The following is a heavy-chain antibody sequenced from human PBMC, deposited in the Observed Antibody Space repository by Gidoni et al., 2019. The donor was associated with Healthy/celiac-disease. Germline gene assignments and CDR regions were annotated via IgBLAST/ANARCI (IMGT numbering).Heavy chain of an antibody. J-gene: IGHJ4*02. V-gene: IGHV1-69*19. CDR1: GGTFSSYA. Sequence: QVQLVQSGAEVKKPGSSVKVSCKASGGTFSSYAISWVRQAPGQGLEWMGGIIPIFGTANYAQKFQGRVTITADESTSTAYMELSSLRSEDTAVYYCASVGYYDYVWGSYRYEGWGQGTLVTVSS. CDR3: ASVGYYDYVWGSYRYEG. CDR2: IIPIFGTA. D-gene: IGHD3-16*02.